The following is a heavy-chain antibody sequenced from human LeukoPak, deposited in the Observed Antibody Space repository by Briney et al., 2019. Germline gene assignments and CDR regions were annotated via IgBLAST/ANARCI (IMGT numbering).Heavy chain of an antibody. J-gene: IGHJ6*03. CDR1: GFSITTGYY. CDR2: IFRIGST. D-gene: IGHD1-26*01. V-gene: IGHV4-38-2*02. CDR3: ARDIGGAPPYYYYYMDV. Sequence: SETLSLTCSVSGFSITTGYYWAWIRQPPGKGLEWIGTIFRIGSTYYNPSLKSRVTISVDTSQNRFSLKLNSVTAADTAVYYCARDIGGAPPYYYYYMDVWGEGTTVTVSS.